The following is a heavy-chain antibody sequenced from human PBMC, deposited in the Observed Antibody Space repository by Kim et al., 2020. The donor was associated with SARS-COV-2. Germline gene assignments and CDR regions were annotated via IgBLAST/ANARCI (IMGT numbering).Heavy chain of an antibody. Sequence: TYYADSVKGRFTIPRDNSKNTLFLQMNSLRAEDTAIYYCAKDTGSRSFDYWGQGTLLTVSS. J-gene: IGHJ4*02. CDR3: AKDTGSRSFDY. D-gene: IGHD2-15*01. V-gene: IGHV3-23*01. CDR2: T.